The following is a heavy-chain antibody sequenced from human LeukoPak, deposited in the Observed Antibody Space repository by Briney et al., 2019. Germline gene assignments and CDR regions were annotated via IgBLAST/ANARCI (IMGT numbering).Heavy chain of an antibody. J-gene: IGHJ4*02. CDR2: IRYDGSNK. D-gene: IGHD1-20*01. Sequence: GGSLRLSCAASGFTFSTYGMHWVRQAPGKGLEWVAFIRYDGSNKYYADSVKGRFTISRDNSKDTLYLQMNSLRAEDTAVYYCAKDYGYNWYPCDYWGQGTLVTVSS. CDR1: GFTFSTYG. CDR3: AKDYGYNWYPCDY. V-gene: IGHV3-30*02.